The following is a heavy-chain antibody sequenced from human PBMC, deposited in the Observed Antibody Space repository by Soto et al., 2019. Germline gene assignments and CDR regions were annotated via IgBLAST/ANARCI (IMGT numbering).Heavy chain of an antibody. CDR2: ICSTRSNK. CDR3: ARDPSYFDF. V-gene: IGHV3-21*01. CDR1: GSIFTGYG. Sequence: PGGSLRLSCAASGSIFTGYGMHWVRQAPGKGLEWVASICSTRSNKYYADSVRGRFTISRDNAKNTLYLQLNSLRAEDTAVYYCARDPSYFDFWGQGTLVTVSS. J-gene: IGHJ4*02.